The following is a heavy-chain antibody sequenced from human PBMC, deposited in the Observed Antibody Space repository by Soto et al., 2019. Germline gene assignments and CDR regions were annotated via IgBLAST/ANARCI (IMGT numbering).Heavy chain of an antibody. J-gene: IGHJ4*02. Sequence: EVQLAESGGGLVQPGGSLRLSCAASGFTFSDHYMEWVRQAPGKGLEWVARSRNKPNGYTTEYAASVKGRFTISRDDSRSSLFLQMDSLQTEDTAVYYCVRGGGRGPPRDPDYWGQGTLVTVSS. D-gene: IGHD3-10*01. V-gene: IGHV3-72*01. CDR2: SRNKPNGYTT. CDR1: GFTFSDHY. CDR3: VRGGGRGPPRDPDY.